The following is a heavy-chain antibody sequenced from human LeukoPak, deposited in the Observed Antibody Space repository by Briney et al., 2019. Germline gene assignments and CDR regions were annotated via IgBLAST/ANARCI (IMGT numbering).Heavy chain of an antibody. V-gene: IGHV5-51*01. J-gene: IGHJ4*02. CDR1: GYTFTSYW. D-gene: IGHD6-19*01. CDR2: IYPGDSES. Sequence: GESLKISCKGSGYTFTSYWIGWVRQMPGKGLEWMGIIYPGDSESKYNPSLQGQVTISADKSISTAYLQWSSLKASDTAMYYCARQEEWLELDYWGQGTLVTVSS. CDR3: ARQEEWLELDY.